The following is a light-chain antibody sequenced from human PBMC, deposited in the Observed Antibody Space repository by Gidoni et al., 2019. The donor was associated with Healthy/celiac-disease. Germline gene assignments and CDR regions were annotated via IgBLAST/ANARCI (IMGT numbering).Light chain of an antibody. CDR3: QQYNNWPRIFT. V-gene: IGKV3D-15*03. CDR1: QSVSSN. CDR2: GAS. J-gene: IGKJ3*01. Sequence: EIVMTQSPATLSVSPGERATLSCRASQSVSSNLAWYQQKPGQAPRLLIYGASIRATGIPARFSGSGSGTEFTLTISILQSEDFAVYYCQQYNNWPRIFTFGPGTKVDIK.